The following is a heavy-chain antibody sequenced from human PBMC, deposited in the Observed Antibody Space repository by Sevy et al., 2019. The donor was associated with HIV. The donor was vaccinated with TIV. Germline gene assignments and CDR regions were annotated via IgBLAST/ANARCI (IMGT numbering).Heavy chain of an antibody. V-gene: IGHV3-23*01. J-gene: IGHJ4*02. CDR2: LSFGCGKI. CDR3: AREGCTRPHDY. Sequence: GESLKISCVVSGFNFSIYSMSWVRQAPGKGLEWVSTLSFGCGKINYADSVKGRFIISRDDSKNTLYLQMNSLRAEDTAVYFCAREGCTRPHDYWGQGTLVTVSS. CDR1: GFNFSIYS. D-gene: IGHD2-8*01.